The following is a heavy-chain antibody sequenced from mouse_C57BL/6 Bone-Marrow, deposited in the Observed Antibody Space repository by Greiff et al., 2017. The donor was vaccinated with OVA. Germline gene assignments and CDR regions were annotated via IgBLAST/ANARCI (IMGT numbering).Heavy chain of an antibody. Sequence: EVKLMESGPGLVKPSQSLSLTCSVSGYSFTSYYFWNWLQPLPGNLLELVGFISNDGSNNYNPPLKNRISITRDTSKNQFFLKLNSVATEDTATYYWAREDYYCSSWFAYWGQGTLVTVSA. J-gene: IGHJ3*01. CDR1: GYSFTSYYF. V-gene: IGHV3-6*01. CDR2: ISNDGSN. CDR3: AREDYYCSSWFAY. D-gene: IGHD1-1*01.